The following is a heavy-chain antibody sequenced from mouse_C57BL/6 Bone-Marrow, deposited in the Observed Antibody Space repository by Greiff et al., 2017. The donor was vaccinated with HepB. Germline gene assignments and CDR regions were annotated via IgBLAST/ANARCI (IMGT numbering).Heavy chain of an antibody. CDR1: GYTFTSYW. D-gene: IGHD2-3*01. CDR2: IYPGSGST. CDR3: ASRWSFAY. J-gene: IGHJ3*01. V-gene: IGHV1-55*01. Sequence: QVQLQQQPGAELVKPGASVKMSCKASGYTFTSYWITWVKQRPGQGLEWIGDIYPGSGSTNYNEKFKSKATLTVDTSSSTAYMQLSSLTSEDSAVYYCASRWSFAYWGQGTLVTVSA.